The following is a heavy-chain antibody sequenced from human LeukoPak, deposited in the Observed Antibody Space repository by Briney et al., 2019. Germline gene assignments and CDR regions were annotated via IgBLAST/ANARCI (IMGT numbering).Heavy chain of an antibody. CDR1: GFTFSSYE. CDR3: AELGITMIGGV. V-gene: IGHV3-48*03. D-gene: IGHD3-10*02. Sequence: GGSLRLSCAASGFTFSSYEMNWVRQAPGKGLEWVSYISSSGSTIYYADSVKGRFTVSRDNSKNTLYLQMNSLRAEDTAVYYCAELGITMIGGVWGKGTTVTISS. CDR2: ISSSGSTI. J-gene: IGHJ6*04.